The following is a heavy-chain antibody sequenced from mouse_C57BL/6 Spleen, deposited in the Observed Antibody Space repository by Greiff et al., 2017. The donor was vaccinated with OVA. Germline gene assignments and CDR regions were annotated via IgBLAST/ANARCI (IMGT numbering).Heavy chain of an antibody. CDR3: APTLTGTGYFDY. Sequence: QVQLKESGAELAKPGASVKLSCKASGYTFTSYWMHWVKQRPGQGLEWIGYINPSSGYTKYNQKFKDKATLTADKSSSTAYMQLSSLTYEDSAVYYCAPTLTGTGYFDYWGQGTTLTVSS. D-gene: IGHD4-1*01. CDR2: INPSSGYT. V-gene: IGHV1-7*01. CDR1: GYTFTSYW. J-gene: IGHJ2*01.